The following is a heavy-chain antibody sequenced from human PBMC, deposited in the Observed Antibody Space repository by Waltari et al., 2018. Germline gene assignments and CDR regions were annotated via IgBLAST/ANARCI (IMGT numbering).Heavy chain of an antibody. CDR2: ITAGDDT. Sequence: EVQLLESGGDLVQPGGSLRLSCAASGITFSNYAITWGRLAPGTGLVWVSAITAGDDTYYADSVKGRFTISRDTSKDTVHLQMNGLRAEDTAVYYCATPFYNWDDPLHSWGQGTLVTVSS. D-gene: IGHD1-20*01. V-gene: IGHV3-23*01. CDR3: ATPFYNWDDPLHS. CDR1: GITFSNYA. J-gene: IGHJ4*02.